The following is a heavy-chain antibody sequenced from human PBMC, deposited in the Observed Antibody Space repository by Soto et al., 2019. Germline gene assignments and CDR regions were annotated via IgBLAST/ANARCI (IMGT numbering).Heavy chain of an antibody. CDR1: GYTFTNYA. D-gene: IGHD2-2*01. J-gene: IGHJ6*03. Sequence: VASVKVSCKASGYTFTNYAVHWVRQAPGQRLEWMGWINAGNGNTRYSQKFQGRVTITRDTSARTAYMELSSLRSEDTAVYYCARGHLAVVPVASWYFYMDVWGKGTT. CDR3: ARGHLAVVPVASWYFYMDV. V-gene: IGHV1-3*01. CDR2: INAGNGNT.